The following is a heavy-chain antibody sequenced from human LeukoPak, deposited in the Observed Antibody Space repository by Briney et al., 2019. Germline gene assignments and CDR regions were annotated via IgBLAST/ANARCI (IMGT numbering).Heavy chain of an antibody. Sequence: ASVKVSCKVSGYTLTELSMHWVRQAPGKGLEWMGGFDPEDGETIYAQKFQGRVTITTDESTSTAYMELSSLRSEDTAVYYCARGEVYYYYYMDVWGKGTTVTVSS. J-gene: IGHJ6*03. CDR2: FDPEDGET. CDR3: ARGEVYYYYYMDV. V-gene: IGHV1-24*01. CDR1: GYTLTELS.